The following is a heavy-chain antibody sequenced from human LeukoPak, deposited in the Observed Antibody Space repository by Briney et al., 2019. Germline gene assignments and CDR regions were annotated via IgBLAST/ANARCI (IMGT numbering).Heavy chain of an antibody. CDR2: ISSSGSTI. CDR1: GFTFSSYG. V-gene: IGHV3-48*04. D-gene: IGHD3-22*01. J-gene: IGHJ4*02. CDR3: ARSPRGYSFYFDY. Sequence: SGGSLRLSCAASGFTFSSYGMHWVRQAPGEGLEWVSYISSSGSTIYYADSVKGRFTISRDNAKNSLYLQMNSLRAEDTAVYYCARSPRGYSFYFDYWGQGTLVTVSS.